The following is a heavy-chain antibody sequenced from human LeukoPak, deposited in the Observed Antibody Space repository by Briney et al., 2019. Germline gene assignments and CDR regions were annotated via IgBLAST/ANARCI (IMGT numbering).Heavy chain of an antibody. Sequence: SQTLPLTCAISGDSVSSKSAAWNWLRQSPSRGLEWLGRTYYRSKWYNDYAVSVESRITINPDTSKNQFSLQLNSVTPEDTAVYYCARGSQSSRWFDPWGQGTLVTVSS. V-gene: IGHV6-1*01. D-gene: IGHD6-6*01. CDR1: GDSVSSKSAA. CDR2: TYYRSKWYN. CDR3: ARGSQSSRWFDP. J-gene: IGHJ5*02.